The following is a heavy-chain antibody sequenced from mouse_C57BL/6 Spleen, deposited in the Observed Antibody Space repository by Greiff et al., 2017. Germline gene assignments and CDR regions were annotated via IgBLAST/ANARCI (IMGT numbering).Heavy chain of an antibody. CDR2: ISDGGSYT. V-gene: IGHV5-4*01. Sequence: EVKVVESGGGLVKPGGSLKLSCAASGFTFSSYAMSWVRQTPEKRLEWVATISDGGSYTYYPDNVKGRFTISRDNAKNNLYLQMSHLKSEDTAMYYCARDHGNYHYFDYWGQGTTLTVSS. D-gene: IGHD2-1*01. CDR3: ARDHGNYHYFDY. J-gene: IGHJ2*01. CDR1: GFTFSSYA.